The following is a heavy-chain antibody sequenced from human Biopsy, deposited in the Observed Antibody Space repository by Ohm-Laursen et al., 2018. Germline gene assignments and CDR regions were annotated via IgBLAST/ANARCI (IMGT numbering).Heavy chain of an antibody. Sequence: SVKVSCKAPGGTFSNYGVNWVRQAPGQGLEWLGGNIPILGTGNYAQKFQDRVTVAADTPTSTATMELRSLRSDDTAMYYCATKLTGYFHHWGQGTLVIASS. J-gene: IGHJ1*01. CDR3: ATKLTGYFHH. CDR2: NIPILGTG. V-gene: IGHV1-69*06. CDR1: GGTFSNYG. D-gene: IGHD3-9*01.